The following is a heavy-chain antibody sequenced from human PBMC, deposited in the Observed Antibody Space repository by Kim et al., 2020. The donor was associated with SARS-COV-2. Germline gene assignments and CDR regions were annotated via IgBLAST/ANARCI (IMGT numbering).Heavy chain of an antibody. CDR3: IAAVGTRS. Sequence: KSSATAYGASVKGRITISRDDSKNTAYLQMNSLKTEDSAVYYCIAAVGTRSWGQGTLVTVSS. J-gene: IGHJ4*02. D-gene: IGHD6-13*01. CDR2: KSSAT. V-gene: IGHV3-73*01.